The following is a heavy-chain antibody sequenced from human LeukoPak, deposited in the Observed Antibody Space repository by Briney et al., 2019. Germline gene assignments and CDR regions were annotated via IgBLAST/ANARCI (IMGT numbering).Heavy chain of an antibody. V-gene: IGHV3-23*01. D-gene: IGHD1-1*01. J-gene: IGHJ5*02. CDR1: GFTFSNYA. Sequence: GGSLRLSCAASGFTFSNYAMNRVRQAPGKGLEWVSVINYSGSTTYYAQSVKGRFTISRDNSKNTLYLQMNSLRVEDTAVYYCAKDYQLENSWGQGTLVTVSS. CDR2: INYSGSTT. CDR3: AKDYQLENS.